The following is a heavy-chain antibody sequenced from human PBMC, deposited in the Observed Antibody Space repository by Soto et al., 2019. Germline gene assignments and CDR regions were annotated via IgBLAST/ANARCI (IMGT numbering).Heavy chain of an antibody. D-gene: IGHD5-18*01. V-gene: IGHV4-39*07. CDR2: IYYSGTT. CDR3: ARPLYSYGPMDV. Sequence: PSGTLSHTCTVSGHPITIKSYFWAWIRQPPGKGLEWIGSIYYSGTTYYNPSLKSRVTISVDTSKNQFSLKLSSVTAADTAVYYCARPLYSYGPMDVWGQGTTVT. CDR1: GHPITIKSYF. J-gene: IGHJ6*02.